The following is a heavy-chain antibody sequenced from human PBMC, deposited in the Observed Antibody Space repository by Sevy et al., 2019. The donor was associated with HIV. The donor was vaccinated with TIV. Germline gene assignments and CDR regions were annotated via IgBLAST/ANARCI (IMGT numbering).Heavy chain of an antibody. V-gene: IGHV3-21*01. Sequence: GGSLRLSCAASGFTFSSYSMNWVRQAPGKGLEWVSSISSSSSYIYYADSVKGRFTISRDNAKNSLYLQMNSLRAEDTAVYYCARYYGGNSGGGHYTDPPARWFDPWGQGTLVTVSS. D-gene: IGHD4-17*01. J-gene: IGHJ5*02. CDR1: GFTFSSYS. CDR3: ARYYGGNSGGGHYTDPPARWFDP. CDR2: ISSSSSYI.